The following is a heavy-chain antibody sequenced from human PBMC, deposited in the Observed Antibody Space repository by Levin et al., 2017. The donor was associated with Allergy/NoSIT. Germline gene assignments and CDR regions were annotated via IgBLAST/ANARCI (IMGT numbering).Heavy chain of an antibody. CDR1: GFAFDTCA. CDR3: ASDYFYGEQELGFDN. Sequence: PGGSLRLSCSTSGFAFDTCAMAWFRQAPGKGLEWLGFITNKAHGGTTKYAASVKGRFFISRDDSNAIAYLQMNSLRSEDTAVYRCASDYFYGEQELGFDNWGRGTRVTVSS. V-gene: IGHV3-49*03. J-gene: IGHJ4*02. D-gene: IGHD2/OR15-2a*01. CDR2: ITNKAHGGTT.